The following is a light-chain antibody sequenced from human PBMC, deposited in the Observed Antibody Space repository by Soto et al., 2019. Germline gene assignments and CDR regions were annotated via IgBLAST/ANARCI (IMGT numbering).Light chain of an antibody. V-gene: IGLV1-47*01. CDR3: ATWDESLSGYV. CDR2: GND. Sequence: QSVLTQPPSASGTPGQRVTISCSGSSSNIGSNYLYWYQQLPGAAPTLVMYGNDQRPSGVPDRFSGSRSGTSASLAIIGLRSEDEADSYCATWDESLSGYVFGTGTKVTV. CDR1: SSNIGSNY. J-gene: IGLJ1*01.